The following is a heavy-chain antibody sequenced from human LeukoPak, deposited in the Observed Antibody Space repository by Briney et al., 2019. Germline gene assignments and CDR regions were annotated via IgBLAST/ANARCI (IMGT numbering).Heavy chain of an antibody. CDR3: ARCYYDSSGTYYYYYYGMDV. CDR2: IYYSGST. D-gene: IGHD3-22*01. Sequence: PSETLSLTCTVSGGSISSSSYYWGWIRQPPGKGLEWIGSIYYSGSTYYNPSLKSRVTISVDTSKNQFSLKLSSVTAADTAVYYCARCYYDSSGTYYYYYYGMDVWGQGTTVTVSS. J-gene: IGHJ6*02. CDR1: GGSISSSSYY. V-gene: IGHV4-39*01.